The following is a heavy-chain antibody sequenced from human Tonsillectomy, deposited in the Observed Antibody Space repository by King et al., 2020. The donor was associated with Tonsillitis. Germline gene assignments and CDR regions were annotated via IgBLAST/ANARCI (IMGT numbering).Heavy chain of an antibody. CDR1: GFTFADYG. D-gene: IGHD2-2*01. CDR2: INWNGGST. Sequence: VQLVESGGGVVRPGGSLRLSCAASGFTFADYGMSWVRQAPGKGLEWVSGINWNGGSTHYADSVKGRFTISRDNAKNSLYLQMNSLRAADTALYHCARGFYQLRFDRGDAFDIWGQGTMVTVSS. V-gene: IGHV3-20*01. J-gene: IGHJ3*02. CDR3: ARGFYQLRFDRGDAFDI.